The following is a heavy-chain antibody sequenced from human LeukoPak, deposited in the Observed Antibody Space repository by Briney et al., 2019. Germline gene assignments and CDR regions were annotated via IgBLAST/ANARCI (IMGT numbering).Heavy chain of an antibody. D-gene: IGHD3-3*01. CDR1: GFTFSSYE. V-gene: IGHV3-48*03. CDR2: ISSSGSTI. J-gene: IGHJ4*02. CDR3: ARLVLRQY. Sequence: GGSLRLSCAASGFTFSSYEMNWVRQAPGKGLEWVPYISSSGSTIYYADSVKGRFAISRDNAKNSQYLQMNSLRAEDTAVYYCARLVLRQYWGQGTLVTVSS.